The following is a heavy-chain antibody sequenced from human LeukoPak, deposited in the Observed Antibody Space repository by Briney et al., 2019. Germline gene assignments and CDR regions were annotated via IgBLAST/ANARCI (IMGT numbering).Heavy chain of an antibody. V-gene: IGHV4-59*01. Sequence: SETLSLTCNVSGVSISSYYWSWIRQPPGKGLEWIGYIYYSGSTNYNPSLNSRVTMSVDTSKNQFSLRLSSVTAADTAVYYCARALFYSGSGSYVNWFDPWGQGTLVIVSS. CDR2: IYYSGST. D-gene: IGHD3-10*01. J-gene: IGHJ5*02. CDR3: ARALFYSGSGSYVNWFDP. CDR1: GVSISSYY.